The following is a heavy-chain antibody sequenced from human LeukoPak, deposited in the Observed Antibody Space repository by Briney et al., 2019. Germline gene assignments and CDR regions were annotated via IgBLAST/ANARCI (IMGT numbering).Heavy chain of an antibody. CDR1: GASFSGYY. V-gene: IGHV4-34*01. CDR2: INHSGST. CDR3: ASRGRILLWFGEFNY. Sequence: SETLSLTCGVYGASFSGYYWTWIRQPPGKGLEWIGEINHSGSTNYNPSLKSRISISLDTSKNQFSLKLSSVTAADTAVYYCASRGRILLWFGEFNYWGQGTLVTVSS. D-gene: IGHD3-10*01. J-gene: IGHJ4*02.